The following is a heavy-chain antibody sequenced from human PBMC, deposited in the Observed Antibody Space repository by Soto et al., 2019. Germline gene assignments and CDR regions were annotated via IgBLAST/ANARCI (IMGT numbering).Heavy chain of an antibody. CDR3: ARDSSGYYLKFDY. J-gene: IGHJ4*02. V-gene: IGHV1-2*04. CDR1: GYTFTGYY. CDR2: INPNSGGT. Sequence: ASVKVSCKASGYTFTGYYMHWVRQAPGQGLEWMGWINPNSGGTNYAQKFQGWVTMTRDTSISTAYMELSRLRSEDTAVYYCARDSSGYYLKFDYWGQGTLVTVSS. D-gene: IGHD3-22*01.